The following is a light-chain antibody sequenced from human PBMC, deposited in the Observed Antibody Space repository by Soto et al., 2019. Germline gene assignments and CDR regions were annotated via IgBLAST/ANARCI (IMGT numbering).Light chain of an antibody. J-gene: IGLJ2*01. CDR1: SSDVGGYNY. Sequence: QSALNQPASVSGSPGQSITISCTGTSSDVGGYNYVSWYQQHPGKAPKLMIYEVSNRPSGVSNRFSGSKSGNTASLTISGLQAEDEADYYCSSYTSSSTLVVFGGGTQLTV. CDR3: SSYTSSSTLVV. V-gene: IGLV2-14*01. CDR2: EVS.